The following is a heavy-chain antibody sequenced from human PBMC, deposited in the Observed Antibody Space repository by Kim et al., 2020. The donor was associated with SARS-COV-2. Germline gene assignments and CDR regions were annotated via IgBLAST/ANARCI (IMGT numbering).Heavy chain of an antibody. Sequence: YNPSLKSRVTISVDTSKNQFSLKLSSVTAADTAVYYCARAGSSWYFYFDYWGQGTLVTVSS. V-gene: IGHV4-59*01. CDR3: ARAGSSWYFYFDY. J-gene: IGHJ4*02. D-gene: IGHD6-13*01.